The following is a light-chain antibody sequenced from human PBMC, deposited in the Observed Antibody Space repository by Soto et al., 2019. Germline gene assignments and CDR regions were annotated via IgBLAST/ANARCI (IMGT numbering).Light chain of an antibody. Sequence: EIVMAQSPATLSVSPGETAILSCRASQNIGSNLAWYQQRPGQAPRLLIYGASSRVTGIPARFSGSGSGTDFTLTISSLQSEDFAVYHCQQYFNWWTFCPLTKLDIK. CDR2: GAS. CDR3: QQYFNWWT. CDR1: QNIGSN. J-gene: IGKJ1*01. V-gene: IGKV3-15*01.